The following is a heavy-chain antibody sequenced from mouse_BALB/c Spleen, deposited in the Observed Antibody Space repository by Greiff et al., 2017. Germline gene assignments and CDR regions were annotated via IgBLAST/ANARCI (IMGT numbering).Heavy chain of an antibody. D-gene: IGHD3-1*01. CDR1: GYSITSGYY. CDR3: ARVTGAMDY. J-gene: IGHJ4*01. CDR2: ISYDGSN. V-gene: IGHV3-6*02. Sequence: DVQLQESGPGLVKPSQSLSLTCSVTGYSITSGYYWNWIRQFPGNKLEWMGYISYDGSNNYNPSLKNRISITRDTSKNQFFLKLNSVTTEDTATYYCARVTGAMDYWGQGTSVTVSS.